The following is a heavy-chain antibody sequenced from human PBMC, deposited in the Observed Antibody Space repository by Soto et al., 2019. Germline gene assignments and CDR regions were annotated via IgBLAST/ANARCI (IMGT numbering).Heavy chain of an antibody. CDR3: ARHRYSTEGGHAFEI. Sequence: SETLSLTCTVSGGSISSYYWSWIRQPPGKGLEWIGYIYYSGSTNYNPSLKSRVTISVDTSKNQFSLKLSSVTAADTAVYYCARHRYSTEGGHAFEIWGQGTMVTVSS. D-gene: IGHD4-4*01. CDR2: IYYSGST. V-gene: IGHV4-59*08. J-gene: IGHJ3*02. CDR1: GGSISSYY.